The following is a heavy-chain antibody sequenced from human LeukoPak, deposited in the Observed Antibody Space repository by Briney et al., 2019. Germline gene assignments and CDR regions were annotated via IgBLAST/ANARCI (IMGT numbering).Heavy chain of an antibody. J-gene: IGHJ4*02. CDR2: FDPEDGET. V-gene: IGHV1-24*01. CDR3: ATVKLGRGSGWSPSFDY. CDR1: GYTLTELS. D-gene: IGHD6-19*01. Sequence: ASVKLSCKVSGYTLTELSMHWVRQAPGKGLEWMGGFDPEDGETIYAQKFQGRVTMTEDTSTDTAYMELSSLRSEDTAVYYCATVKLGRGSGWSPSFDYWGQGTLVTVSS.